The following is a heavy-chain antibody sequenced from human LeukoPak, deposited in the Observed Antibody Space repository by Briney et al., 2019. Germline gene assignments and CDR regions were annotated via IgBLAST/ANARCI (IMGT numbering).Heavy chain of an antibody. CDR3: ARGGIITSYAFEI. J-gene: IGHJ3*02. D-gene: IGHD3-10*01. CDR2: ISGSGGST. Sequence: GGSLRLSCAASGFTFSNYTMGWLRQAPGKGLEWVSTISGSGGSTYYADSVKGRFTISRDNSKNSLYLQMDSLRAEDTAVYYCARGGIITSYAFEIWGQGTMVTVSS. CDR1: GFTFSNYT. V-gene: IGHV3-23*01.